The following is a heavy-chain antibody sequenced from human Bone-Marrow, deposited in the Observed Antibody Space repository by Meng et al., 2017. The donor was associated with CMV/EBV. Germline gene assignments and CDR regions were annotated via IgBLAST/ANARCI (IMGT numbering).Heavy chain of an antibody. Sequence: ASVKVSCKASGGTFSSYAISWVRQAPGQGLEWMGGISAYNGNTNYAQKLQGRVTMTTDTSTSTAYMELRSLRSDDTAVYYCARDGPSSGWRYGFYYYGMDVWGQGTMVTVSS. CDR1: GGTFSSYA. J-gene: IGHJ6*02. V-gene: IGHV1-18*01. CDR3: ARDGPSSGWRYGFYYYGMDV. D-gene: IGHD6-19*01. CDR2: ISAYNGNT.